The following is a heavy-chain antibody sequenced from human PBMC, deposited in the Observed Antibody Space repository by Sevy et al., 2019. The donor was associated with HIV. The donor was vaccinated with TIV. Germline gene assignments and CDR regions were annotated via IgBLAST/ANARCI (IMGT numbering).Heavy chain of an antibody. V-gene: IGHV5-51*01. CDR1: EYTFTHFW. D-gene: IGHD2-15*01. CDR3: ARSDGYCSGGNHLCYFDY. J-gene: IGHJ4*02. CDR2: IYPGDSDT. Sequence: GESLKISGKGSEYTFTHFWIAWVRQMPGKGLESMGIIYPGDSDTRYSPSFQGQVTISADKSISTAYLQWDSLKASDTAMYYCARSDGYCSGGNHLCYFDYWGQGTLVTVSS.